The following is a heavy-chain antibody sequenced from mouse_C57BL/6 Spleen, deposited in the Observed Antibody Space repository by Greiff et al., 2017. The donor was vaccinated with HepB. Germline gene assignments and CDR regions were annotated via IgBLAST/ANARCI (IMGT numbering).Heavy chain of an antibody. V-gene: IGHV5-4*03. CDR1: GFTFSSYA. Sequence: EVKLVESGGGLVKPGGSLKLSCAASGFTFSSYAMSWVRQTPEKRLEWVATISDGGSYTYYPDNVKGRFTISRDNAKNNLYLQMSHLKSEDTAMYYCARKSYDYFDYWGQGTTLTVSS. D-gene: IGHD2-3*01. J-gene: IGHJ2*01. CDR3: ARKSYDYFDY. CDR2: ISDGGSYT.